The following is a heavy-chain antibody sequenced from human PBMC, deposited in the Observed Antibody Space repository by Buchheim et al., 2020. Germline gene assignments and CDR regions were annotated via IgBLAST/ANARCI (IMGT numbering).Heavy chain of an antibody. CDR3: ARGNSQWLVGYFDY. Sequence: QVQLVESGGGVVQPGRSLRLSCAASGFTFSSYAMHWVRQAPGKGLEWVAVISYDGSNKYYADSVKGRLTISSANSKNNMYVQMNSLRAEDTAVYYCARGNSQWLVGYFDYWGQGTL. D-gene: IGHD6-19*01. V-gene: IGHV3-30-3*01. J-gene: IGHJ4*02. CDR1: GFTFSSYA. CDR2: ISYDGSNK.